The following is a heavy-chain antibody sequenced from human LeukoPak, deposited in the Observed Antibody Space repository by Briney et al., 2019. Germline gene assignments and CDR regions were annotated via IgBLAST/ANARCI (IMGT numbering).Heavy chain of an antibody. J-gene: IGHJ4*02. Sequence: PGRSLRLSCAASGFTFRSYATHCVRQAPGKGLEWVAVISYGGSNKFYADSVKGRFTISRDDSKNTVYLQMNSLRPEDTAVYYCARDGFFLGVTTEYFDYWGQGTLVTVSS. V-gene: IGHV3-30*04. CDR1: GFTFRSYA. D-gene: IGHD4-17*01. CDR2: ISYGGSNK. CDR3: ARDGFFLGVTTEYFDY.